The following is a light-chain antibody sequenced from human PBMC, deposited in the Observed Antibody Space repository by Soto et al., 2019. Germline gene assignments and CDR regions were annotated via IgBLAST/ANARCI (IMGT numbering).Light chain of an antibody. CDR2: EVS. Sequence: QSALTQPASVSGSPGQSITISCTGTSSDVGAYNYVSWYQQYPGKAPKLMISEVSNRPSGVSNRFSGSKSGNTASLTISGLQAEDESNYYCYAYTTSSTLVFGGGTKLTVL. V-gene: IGLV2-14*01. J-gene: IGLJ3*02. CDR1: SSDVGAYNY. CDR3: YAYTTSSTLV.